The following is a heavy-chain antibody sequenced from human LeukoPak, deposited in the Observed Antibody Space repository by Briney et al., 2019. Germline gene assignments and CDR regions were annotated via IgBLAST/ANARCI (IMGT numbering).Heavy chain of an antibody. J-gene: IGHJ4*02. CDR3: ARAPGPSRTSGAPGD. CDR2: IYGGGST. D-gene: IGHD2-8*01. CDR1: GFTVSTNY. V-gene: IGHV3-53*01. Sequence: GGSLRLSCAASGFTVSTNYMTWVRQAPGKGVEWVLVIYGGGSTFYADSVKGRFTISRDNSKNTLYLQMNSLRAEDTAVYYCARAPGPSRTSGAPGDWGQGTLLTVSS.